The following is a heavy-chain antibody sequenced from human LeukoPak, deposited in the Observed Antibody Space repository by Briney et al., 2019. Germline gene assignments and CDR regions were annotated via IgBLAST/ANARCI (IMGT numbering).Heavy chain of an antibody. CDR2: ISYDGSNK. CDR1: GFTFSSYA. V-gene: IGHV3-30-3*01. Sequence: GGSLRLSCAASGFTFSSYAMHWVRQAPGKGLEWVAVISYDGSNKYYADSVKGRFTISRDNSKNTLYLQMNSLRAEDTAVYYCARVYFSGQWLVFDYWGQGTLVTVSS. D-gene: IGHD6-19*01. J-gene: IGHJ4*02. CDR3: ARVYFSGQWLVFDY.